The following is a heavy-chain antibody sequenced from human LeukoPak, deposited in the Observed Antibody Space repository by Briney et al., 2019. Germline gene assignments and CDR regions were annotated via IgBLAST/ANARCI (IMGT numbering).Heavy chain of an antibody. CDR3: AQTDIVLMVYAPNWYFDL. V-gene: IGHV3-23*01. J-gene: IGHJ2*01. Sequence: PGGSLRLSCAASGFTFSSYAMSWVRQAPGKGLEWVSAISGSGGSTYYADSVKGRFTISRDNSKNTLYLQMNSLRAEDTAVYYCAQTDIVLMVYAPNWYFDLWGRGTLVTVSS. CDR2: ISGSGGST. CDR1: GFTFSSYA. D-gene: IGHD2-8*01.